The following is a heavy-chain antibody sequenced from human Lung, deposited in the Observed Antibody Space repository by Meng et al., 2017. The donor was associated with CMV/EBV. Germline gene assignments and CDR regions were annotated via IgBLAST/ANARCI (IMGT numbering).Heavy chain of an antibody. Sequence: GGSLRLXCAASGFTVSDNYMSWVRQAPGKGLEWVSSISSSSSYIYYADSVKGRFTISRDNAKNSLYLQMNSLRAEDTAVYYCARASVVVAARYYFDYWGQGTLVTVSS. CDR2: ISSSSSYI. CDR1: GFTVSDNY. V-gene: IGHV3-21*01. CDR3: ARASVVVAARYYFDY. J-gene: IGHJ4*02. D-gene: IGHD2-15*01.